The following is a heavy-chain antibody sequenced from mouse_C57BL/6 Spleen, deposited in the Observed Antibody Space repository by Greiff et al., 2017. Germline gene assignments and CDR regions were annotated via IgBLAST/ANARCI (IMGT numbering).Heavy chain of an antibody. CDR3: ARAVVYFDY. J-gene: IGHJ2*01. V-gene: IGHV3-6*01. CDR2: ISYDGSN. CDR1: GYSITSGYY. Sequence: EVQLQQSGPGLVKPSQSLSLTCSVTGYSITSGYYWNWIRQFPGNKLEWMGYISYDGSNNYNPSLKNRISITRDTSKNQFFLKLNSVTTEDTATYYCARAVVYFDYWGQGTTLTVSS. D-gene: IGHD1-1*01.